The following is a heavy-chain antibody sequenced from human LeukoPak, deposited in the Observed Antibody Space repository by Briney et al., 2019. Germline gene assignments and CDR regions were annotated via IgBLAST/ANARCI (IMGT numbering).Heavy chain of an antibody. CDR2: IWYDGTNK. CDR3: AKIDCGGDCYSGYFDY. Sequence: PGGSLRLSCAASGFSFSSYVMHWVRQAPGKGLEWVAVIWYDGTNKYYADSVKGRFTISRDNSKNTLYPQMNSLRAEDTAVYYCAKIDCGGDCYSGYFDYWGQGTLVTVSS. J-gene: IGHJ4*02. V-gene: IGHV3-33*06. CDR1: GFSFSSYV. D-gene: IGHD2-21*02.